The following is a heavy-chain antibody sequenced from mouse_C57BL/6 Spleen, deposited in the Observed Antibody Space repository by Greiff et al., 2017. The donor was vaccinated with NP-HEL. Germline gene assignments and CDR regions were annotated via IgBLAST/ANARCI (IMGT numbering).Heavy chain of an antibody. CDR2: INPSSGYT. J-gene: IGHJ2*01. Sequence: QVQLKQSGAELAKPGASVKLSCKASGYTFTSYWMHWVKQRPGQGLEWIGYINPSSGYTKYNQKFKDKATLTADKSSSTAYMQLSSLTYEDSAVYYCAILNLYGNYYFDYWGQGTTLTVSS. V-gene: IGHV1-7*01. CDR1: GYTFTSYW. CDR3: AILNLYGNYYFDY. D-gene: IGHD2-1*01.